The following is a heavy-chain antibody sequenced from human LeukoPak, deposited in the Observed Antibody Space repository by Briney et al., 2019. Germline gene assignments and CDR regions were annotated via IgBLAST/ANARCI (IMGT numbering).Heavy chain of an antibody. CDR3: AKSLLTTASGTGRAFDI. CDR2: ISGSGGST. J-gene: IGHJ3*02. CDR1: GFTLSTYG. V-gene: IGHV3-23*01. D-gene: IGHD1-26*01. Sequence: GGSLRLSCAVSGFTLSTYGMSWVRQAPGKGLEWVSAISGSGGSTHYADPLKGRFTISRDNSKNTLYLQMDSLRAEDTAKYYCAKSLLTTASGTGRAFDIWGQGTMVTVSA.